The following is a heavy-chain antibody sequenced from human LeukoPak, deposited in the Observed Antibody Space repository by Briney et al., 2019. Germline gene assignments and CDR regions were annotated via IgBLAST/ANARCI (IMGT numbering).Heavy chain of an antibody. CDR1: GYTFTSYD. Sequence: ASVKVSCKASGYTFTSYDINWVRQATGQGLERMGWMNPNSGNTGYAQKFQGRVTMTRNTSISTAYMELSSLRSEDTAVYYCARGRGFEYSSSGDYWGQGTLVTVSS. D-gene: IGHD6-6*01. J-gene: IGHJ4*02. CDR2: MNPNSGNT. CDR3: ARGRGFEYSSSGDY. V-gene: IGHV1-8*01.